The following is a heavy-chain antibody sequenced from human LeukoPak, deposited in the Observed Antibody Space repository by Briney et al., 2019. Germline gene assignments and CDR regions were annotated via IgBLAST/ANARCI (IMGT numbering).Heavy chain of an antibody. J-gene: IGHJ4*02. Sequence: ASVKVSCKASGYTFTSYGISWVRQAPGQGLEWMGWISAYNGNTNYAQKLQGRVTMTTDTSTSTAYMELRSLRSDDTAVYYCARDIRDYDILTGYYGGSYWGQGTLVTVSS. V-gene: IGHV1-18*01. D-gene: IGHD3-9*01. CDR3: ARDIRDYDILTGYYGGSY. CDR2: ISAYNGNT. CDR1: GYTFTSYG.